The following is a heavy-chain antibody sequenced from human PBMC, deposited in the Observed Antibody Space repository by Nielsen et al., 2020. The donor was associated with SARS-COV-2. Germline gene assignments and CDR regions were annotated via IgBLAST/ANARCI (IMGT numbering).Heavy chain of an antibody. D-gene: IGHD1-14*01. Sequence: SLKISCAASGFTFDDYALHWVRQAPGKGLEWVSGISWNSNSIAYADSVKGRFTISRDNAKNSLHMQMNTLRGEDTALYFCVRGRRVGTTIFEYWGQGALVTVSS. CDR3: VRGRRVGTTIFEY. V-gene: IGHV3-9*01. CDR1: GFTFDDYA. J-gene: IGHJ4*02. CDR2: ISWNSNSI.